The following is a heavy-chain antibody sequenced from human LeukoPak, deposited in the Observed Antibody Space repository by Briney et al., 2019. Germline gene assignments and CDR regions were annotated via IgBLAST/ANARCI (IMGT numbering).Heavy chain of an antibody. D-gene: IGHD3-10*01. CDR1: GFSFSGFD. J-gene: IGHJ4*02. CDR2: ISSGGSTI. V-gene: IGHV3-48*03. Sequence: PGGSLRLSCAASGFSFSGFDMNWVRQAPGKGLEWVSHISSGGSTIYYADSVRGRFTISRDNAKKSLYLQMDSLRAEDTAVYYCAREGSSYAPSGPFFFDHWGQGTLVTVSS. CDR3: AREGSSYAPSGPFFFDH.